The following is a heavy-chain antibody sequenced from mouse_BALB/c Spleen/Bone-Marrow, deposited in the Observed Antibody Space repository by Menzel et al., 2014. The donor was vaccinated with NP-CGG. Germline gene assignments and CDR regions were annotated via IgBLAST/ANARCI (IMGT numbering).Heavy chain of an antibody. D-gene: IGHD4-1*01. CDR3: ARYWSGFAY. CDR1: GYTFTSSW. Sequence: QVQLQQPGSVLVRSGDSVKLSCKASGYTFTSSWMHWAKQRPGQGLEWIGEIHPNSGNTNYNEKFKGKATLTVDTSSSTAYVDLSSLTSEDSAVYYCARYWSGFAYWAKGLWSLSLQ. V-gene: IGHV1S130*01. CDR2: IHPNSGNT. J-gene: IGHJ3*01.